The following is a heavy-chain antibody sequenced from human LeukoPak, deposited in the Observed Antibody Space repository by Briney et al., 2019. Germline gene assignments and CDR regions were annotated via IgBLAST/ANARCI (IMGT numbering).Heavy chain of an antibody. CDR2: IFHSGST. Sequence: PSGTLSLTCAVSGASISSSSWWSWVRQPPGKGLEWVGEIFHSGSTNYNPSLKSRVTISIDKSKSQFSLKLSSVTAADTAVYYCARRKAGYYYGDFWGQGTLVTVSS. D-gene: IGHD3-9*01. CDR1: GASISSSSW. CDR3: ARRKAGYYYGDF. V-gene: IGHV4-4*02. J-gene: IGHJ4*02.